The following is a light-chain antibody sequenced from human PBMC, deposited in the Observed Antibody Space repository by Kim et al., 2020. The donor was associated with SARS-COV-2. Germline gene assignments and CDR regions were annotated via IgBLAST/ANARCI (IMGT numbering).Light chain of an antibody. CDR1: QSVSSN. CDR3: QQYNNWPPIT. J-gene: IGKJ5*01. CDR2: GAS. V-gene: IGKV3-15*01. Sequence: SQGERATLSGRASQSVSSNLAWYQKKPGQAPRLLIYGASTRATGIPARFSGSGAGTEFTLTISSLQSEDFAVYYCQQYNNWPPITFGQGTRLEIK.